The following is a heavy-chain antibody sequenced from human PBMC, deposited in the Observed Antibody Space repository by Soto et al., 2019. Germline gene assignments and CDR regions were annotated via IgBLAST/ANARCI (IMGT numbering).Heavy chain of an antibody. D-gene: IGHD6-13*01. CDR2: IYYSGST. V-gene: IGHV4-59*01. CDR3: ASSNIAAAGFYYYGMDV. Sequence: SETLSLTCTVSGGSIRSYYWSWIRQPPGKGLEWIGYIYYSGSTNYNPSLKSRVTISVDTSKNQFSLKLSSVTAADTAVYYCASSNIAAAGFYYYGMDVWGRGTTVT. J-gene: IGHJ6*02. CDR1: GGSIRSYY.